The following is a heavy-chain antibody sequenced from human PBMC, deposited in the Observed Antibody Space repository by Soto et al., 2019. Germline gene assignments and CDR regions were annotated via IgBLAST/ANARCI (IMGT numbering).Heavy chain of an antibody. CDR2: IDPRDSET. CDR1: GYNFTSYW. J-gene: IGHJ4*02. D-gene: IGHD2-15*01. CDR3: ARQGPDIVHDF. V-gene: IGHV5-51*01. Sequence: GESLKISCGYNFTSYWIAWVRQMPGKGLEWMGIIDPRDSETIYSPSFQGQVTFSVDKSIRTAYLQWSSLKASDTAMYFCARQGPDIVHDFWGQGTLVTVSS.